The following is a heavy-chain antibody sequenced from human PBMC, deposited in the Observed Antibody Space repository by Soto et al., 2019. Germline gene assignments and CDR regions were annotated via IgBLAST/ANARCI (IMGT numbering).Heavy chain of an antibody. D-gene: IGHD3-22*01. CDR2: INIYGGGT. CDR3: ARALYYYDNSGLAF. J-gene: IGHJ4*02. CDR1: GYTFTSYG. Sequence: QVHLEQSGPEVKKPGASVKVSCKASGYTFTSYGISWVRLAPGQGLEWMGWINIYGGGTNYAQKYQDRVTMTRDTSTNTGYLEMRSLTSDDTAIYYCARALYYYDNSGLAFWGQGTLVTVSS. V-gene: IGHV1-18*01.